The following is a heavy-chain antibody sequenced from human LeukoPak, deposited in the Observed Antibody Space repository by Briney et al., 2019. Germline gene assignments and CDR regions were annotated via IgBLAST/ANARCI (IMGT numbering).Heavy chain of an antibody. D-gene: IGHD3-10*01. CDR1: GGSFSGYY. Sequence: PSETLSLTCVVYGGSFSGYYWSWIRQPPGKGLEWIGEINHSGSTNYNPSLKSRVTISVDTSKNQFSLKLSSVTAADTAVYYCAREMVRPGGAKDDYWGQGTLVTVSS. CDR2: INHSGST. V-gene: IGHV4-34*01. J-gene: IGHJ4*02. CDR3: AREMVRPGGAKDDY.